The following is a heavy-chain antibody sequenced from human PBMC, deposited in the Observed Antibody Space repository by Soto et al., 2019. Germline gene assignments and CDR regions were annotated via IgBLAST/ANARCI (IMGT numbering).Heavy chain of an antibody. Sequence: EVQLLESGGASVQPGGSLRLSCAASGFIFGNYAMTWVRQAPGKGLEWVSAVTGSGGSTYYADSVKGRFSISRDNSKNTLHMQMNALRAEDTAVYYCAKSYSVWGRNSSYYFDYCGQGTLVTVSS. V-gene: IGHV3-23*01. CDR1: GFIFGNYA. CDR2: VTGSGGST. J-gene: IGHJ4*02. CDR3: AKSYSVWGRNSSYYFDY. D-gene: IGHD3-16*01.